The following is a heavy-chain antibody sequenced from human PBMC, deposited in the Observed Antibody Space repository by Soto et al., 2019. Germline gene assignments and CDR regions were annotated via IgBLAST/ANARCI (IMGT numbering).Heavy chain of an antibody. CDR2: INHSGST. D-gene: IGHD2-2*01. J-gene: IGHJ5*02. Sequence: SETLSLTCAVYGGSFSGYNWSWIRQPPGKGLEWIGEINHSGSTNYNPSLKSRVTISVDTSKNQFSLKLSSVTAADTAVYYCARGVPAAPSNWFDPWGQGTLVTVSS. CDR3: ARGVPAAPSNWFDP. V-gene: IGHV4-34*01. CDR1: GGSFSGYN.